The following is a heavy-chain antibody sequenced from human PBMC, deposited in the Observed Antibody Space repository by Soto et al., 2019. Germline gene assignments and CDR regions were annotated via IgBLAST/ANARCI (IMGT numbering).Heavy chain of an antibody. CDR1: GGSISSYY. Sequence: SETLSLTCTVSGGSISSYYWSWIRQPPGKGLEWIGYIYYSGSTNYNPSLKSRVTISVDTSKNQFSLKLSSVTAADTAVYYCARDRAQWFDPWGQGTLVTVSS. V-gene: IGHV4-59*01. CDR2: IYYSGST. CDR3: ARDRAQWFDP. J-gene: IGHJ5*02.